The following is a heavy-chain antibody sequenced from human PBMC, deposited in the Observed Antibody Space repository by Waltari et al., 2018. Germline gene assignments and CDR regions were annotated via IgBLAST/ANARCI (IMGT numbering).Heavy chain of an antibody. CDR2: IYYSGST. D-gene: IGHD7-27*01. CDR3: ARGLRWGMQTEAFDI. J-gene: IGHJ3*02. CDR1: GGSISSSSYY. V-gene: IGHV4-39*01. Sequence: QLQLQESGPGLVKPSETLSLTCTVSGGSISSSSYYWGWIRQPPGKGLEWIGSIYYSGSTYYNPTPKSRVTISVDTSKNQFSLKLSSVTAAETAVYYCARGLRWGMQTEAFDIWGQGTMVTVSS.